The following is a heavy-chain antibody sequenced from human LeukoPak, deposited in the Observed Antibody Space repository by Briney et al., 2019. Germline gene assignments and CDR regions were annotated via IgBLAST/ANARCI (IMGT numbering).Heavy chain of an antibody. J-gene: IGHJ6*03. CDR1: GGTFSSYA. CDR2: IIPIFGTA. D-gene: IGHD6-13*01. V-gene: IGHV1-69*05. Sequence: ASVKVSCKASGGTFSSYAISWVRQAPGQGLEWIGGIIPIFGTANYAQKFQGRVTITTDESTSTAYMELSSLRSEDTAVYYCARAQYWGSSWYNYYYYMDVWGKGTTVTVSS. CDR3: ARAQYWGSSWYNYYYYMDV.